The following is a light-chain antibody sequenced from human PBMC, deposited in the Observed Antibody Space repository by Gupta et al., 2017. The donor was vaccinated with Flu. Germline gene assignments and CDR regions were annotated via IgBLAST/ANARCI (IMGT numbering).Light chain of an antibody. Sequence: AIRMTHAPSSFSASTGDRITITCRASQSINSYLAWYRQSPGKAPEPLIYAASTLQSGVPSRFSGSGSGTEFTLTISCLQSEDFATYYCHQYNTYPWTFGQGTKV. V-gene: IGKV1-8*01. CDR1: QSINSY. CDR3: HQYNTYPWT. J-gene: IGKJ1*01. CDR2: AAS.